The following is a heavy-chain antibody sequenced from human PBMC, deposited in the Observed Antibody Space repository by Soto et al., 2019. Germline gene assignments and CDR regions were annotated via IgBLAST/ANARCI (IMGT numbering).Heavy chain of an antibody. CDR2: IYHSGST. D-gene: IGHD3-10*01. J-gene: IGHJ5*02. Sequence: PSEPLSLTWAVSCGSISSSNWWSWVRQPPGKGLEWIGEIYHSGSTNYNPSLKSRVTISVDKSQNQFSLKLSSVTTAAPAVYYYAAATMDDWWDPWCQ. V-gene: IGHV4-4*02. CDR3: AAATMDDWWDP. CDR1: CGSISSSNW.